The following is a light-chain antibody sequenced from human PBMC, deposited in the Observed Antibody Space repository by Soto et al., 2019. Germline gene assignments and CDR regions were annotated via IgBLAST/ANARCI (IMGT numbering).Light chain of an antibody. V-gene: IGKV3-11*01. CDR3: QQFSSYPLT. CDR1: PSVSNS. J-gene: IGKJ4*01. Sequence: PGERATLSCRASPSVSNSLAWYQHKPGQAPRLLIYDASNRATGVPTRFSGSGSGTDFTLTISRLEPEDFAVYYCQQFSSYPLTFGGGTKVDIK. CDR2: DAS.